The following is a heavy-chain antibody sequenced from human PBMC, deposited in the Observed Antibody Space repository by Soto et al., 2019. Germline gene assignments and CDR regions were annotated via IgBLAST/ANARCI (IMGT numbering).Heavy chain of an antibody. D-gene: IGHD6-6*01. CDR3: ARAPAGSIAAFRFDP. V-gene: IGHV1-24*01. Sequence: ASVKVSCKVSGYTLTELSMHWVLQAPGKGLEWMGGFDPEDGETIYAQKFQGRVTMTEDTSTDTAYMELSSLRSEDTAVYYCARAPAGSIAAFRFDPWGQGTLVTVSS. CDR1: GYTLTELS. CDR2: FDPEDGET. J-gene: IGHJ5*02.